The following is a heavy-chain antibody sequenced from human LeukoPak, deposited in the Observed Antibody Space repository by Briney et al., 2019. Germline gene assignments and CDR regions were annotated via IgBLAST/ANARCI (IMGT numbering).Heavy chain of an antibody. Sequence: SETLSLTCAVYGGSFSGYYWSWIRQPPGKGLEWIGYIYHSGSTYYNPSLKSRVTISVDRSKNQFSLKLSSVTAADTAVYYCARARDAWYFDLWGRGTLVTVSS. J-gene: IGHJ2*01. D-gene: IGHD2-21*01. CDR1: GGSFSGYY. CDR2: IYHSGST. CDR3: ARARDAWYFDL. V-gene: IGHV4-30-2*01.